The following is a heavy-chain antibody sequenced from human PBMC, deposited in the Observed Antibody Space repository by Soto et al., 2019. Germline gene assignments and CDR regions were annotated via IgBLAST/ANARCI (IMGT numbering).Heavy chain of an antibody. CDR3: VKDRVFSEIFGVVPGDWFDP. Sequence: XGSLRLSFSSSGFTFSSYAMHGVRQAPGKGLEYVSAISSNVGSTYYADSVKGRFTISRDNSKNTLYLQMSSLRAEDTAVYYCVKDRVFSEIFGVVPGDWFDPWGQGTLVTVSS. V-gene: IGHV3-64D*06. J-gene: IGHJ5*02. CDR2: ISSNVGST. D-gene: IGHD3-3*01. CDR1: GFTFSSYA.